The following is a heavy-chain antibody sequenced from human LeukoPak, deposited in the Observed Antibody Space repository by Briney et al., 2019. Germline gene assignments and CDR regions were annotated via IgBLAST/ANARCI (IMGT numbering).Heavy chain of an antibody. Sequence: PSETLSLTCTVSGGSISSGDYDWSWIRQPPGKGLEWGGYIYYSGSTYYNPSLKSRVTISVDTSKNQFSLKLSSVTAADTAVYSCARDGDIRGYDSSGYFGIWGQGTMVTVSS. D-gene: IGHD3-22*01. J-gene: IGHJ3*02. CDR2: IYYSGST. CDR3: ARDGDIRGYDSSGYFGI. V-gene: IGHV4-30-4*08. CDR1: GGSISSGDYD.